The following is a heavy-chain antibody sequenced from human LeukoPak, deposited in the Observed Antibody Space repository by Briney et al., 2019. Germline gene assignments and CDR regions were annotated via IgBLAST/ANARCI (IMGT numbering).Heavy chain of an antibody. J-gene: IGHJ5*02. CDR2: NYYKGST. V-gene: IGHV4-39*01. D-gene: IGHD4-17*01. CDR1: GGFISSRSYY. Sequence: PSETLSLTCTVSGGFISSRSYYWGWIRQPPGKGLEWIGSNYYKGSTFYNPSLKSRLTISVDTSRNQFSLKLSSVTAADTAVYYCARHDYAATNWFDPWGQGTLVTVSS. CDR3: ARHDYAATNWFDP.